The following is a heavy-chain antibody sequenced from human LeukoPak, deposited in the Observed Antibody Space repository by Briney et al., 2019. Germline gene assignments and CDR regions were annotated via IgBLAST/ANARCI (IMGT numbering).Heavy chain of an antibody. D-gene: IGHD5-18*01. J-gene: IGHJ6*02. CDR1: GGTFSSYA. CDR3: ARGRDTAMAYLGPDYYGMDV. V-gene: IGHV1-69*04. CDR2: IIPILGIA. Sequence: ASVKVSCKASGGTFSSYAISWVRQAPGQGREWMGRIIPILGIANYAQKFQGRVTITADKSTSTAYRELSSLRSEDTAVYYCARGRDTAMAYLGPDYYGMDVWGQGTTVTVSS.